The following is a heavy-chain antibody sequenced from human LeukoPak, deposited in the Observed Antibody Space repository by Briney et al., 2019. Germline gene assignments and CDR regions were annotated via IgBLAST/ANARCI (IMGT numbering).Heavy chain of an antibody. CDR3: ARFAVHRRLIVTGQFGLDY. V-gene: IGHV1-46*01. Sequence: GASVKVSCKASGYIFTSYYMHWVRQATGQGLEWMGVINPSGGTTNYAQKLQGRVTMTRDTSTSTVYMELSSLRSEDTAVYYCARFAVHRRLIVTGQFGLDYWGQRTLVTVSS. J-gene: IGHJ4*02. D-gene: IGHD3-9*01. CDR1: GYIFTSYY. CDR2: INPSGGTT.